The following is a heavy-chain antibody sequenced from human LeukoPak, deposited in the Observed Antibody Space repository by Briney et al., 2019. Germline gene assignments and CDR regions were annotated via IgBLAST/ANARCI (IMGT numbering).Heavy chain of an antibody. CDR1: GFTFSNYA. D-gene: IGHD6-19*01. CDR2: ISSSADIT. J-gene: IGHJ4*02. Sequence: PGGSLRLSCAASGFTFSNYAMSWVRQAPGKGLEWVSAISSSADITYFPDSVKGRFTISRDNSKNTLYLQMNSLRAEDTAVYYCAKDASRIAVAGGHDYWGQGTLVTVSS. CDR3: AKDASRIAVAGGHDY. V-gene: IGHV3-23*01.